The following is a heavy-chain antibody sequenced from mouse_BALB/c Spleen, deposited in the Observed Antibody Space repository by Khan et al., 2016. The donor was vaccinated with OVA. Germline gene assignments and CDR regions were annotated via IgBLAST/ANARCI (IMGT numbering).Heavy chain of an antibody. D-gene: IGHD1-1*01. CDR3: ARTLYGSGYDYAMDY. J-gene: IGHJ4*01. V-gene: IGHV9-3-1*01. CDR2: INTYTGEP. CDR1: GYIFTNYG. Sequence: QIQLVQSGPELKKPGETVKISCKASGYIFTNYGMTWVKQAPGKGLKWMGWINTYTGEPTYADDFKGRFAFSLETSANTAHLQINNLKNEETATYFCARTLYGSGYDYAMDYWGQGTSVTVSS.